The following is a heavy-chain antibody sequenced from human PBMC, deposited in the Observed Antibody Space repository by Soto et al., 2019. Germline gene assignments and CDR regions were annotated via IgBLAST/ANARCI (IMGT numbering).Heavy chain of an antibody. CDR3: ARTYCTTTACQAHGIDV. CDR1: GGSISSHY. J-gene: IGHJ6*02. CDR2: IYDSVKT. Sequence: SETLSLTCTVSGGSISSHYWTWIWIRQLPGRGLEWVGYIYDSVKTKYNPSLKSRVTISVDTSKNQFSLQLSSVTAADTAVYFCARTYCTTTACQAHGIDVWGQGTTVTVSS. D-gene: IGHD4-4*01. V-gene: IGHV4-59*11.